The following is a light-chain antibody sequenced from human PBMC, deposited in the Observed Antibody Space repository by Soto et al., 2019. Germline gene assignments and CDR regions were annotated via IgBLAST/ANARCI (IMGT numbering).Light chain of an antibody. CDR2: SNN. Sequence: QSVLTQSPSASGTPGQRVTISCSGSSSNIGSNTVNWYQQLPGTAPKLLIYSNNQRPSGVPDRFSGYKSGTSASLAISGLQSEDEADYYCAAWDDSLNGVVFGGGTKLTVL. CDR1: SSNIGSNT. J-gene: IGLJ2*01. CDR3: AAWDDSLNGVV. V-gene: IGLV1-44*01.